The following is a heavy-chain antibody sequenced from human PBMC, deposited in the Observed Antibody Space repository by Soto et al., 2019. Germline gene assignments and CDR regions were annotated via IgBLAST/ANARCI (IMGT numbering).Heavy chain of an antibody. J-gene: IGHJ5*02. D-gene: IGHD2-2*01. CDR2: INPNSGGT. CDR3: ARGTLGYCSSTSCRRRGFDP. CDR1: GYTFTGYY. V-gene: IGHV1-2*02. Sequence: GASVKVSCKASGYTFTGYYMHWVRQAPGQGLEWMGWINPNSGGTNYAQKFQGRVTMTRDTSISTAYMELSRLRSDDTAVYYCARGTLGYCSSTSCRRRGFDPWGQGTLVTVSS.